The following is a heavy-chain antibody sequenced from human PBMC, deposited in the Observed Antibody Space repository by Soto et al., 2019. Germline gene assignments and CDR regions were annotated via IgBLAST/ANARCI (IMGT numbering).Heavy chain of an antibody. CDR3: AKRNLVVRPPFDY. D-gene: IGHD2-15*01. CDR1: GFTFSSYA. CDR2: ISGCGGGI. V-gene: IGHV3-23*01. Sequence: EVQLLESGGGLVQPGGSLRLSCAASGFTFSSYAMSWVRQAPGKGLEWVSTISGCGGGIYYADSVKGRFTISRDNSKNTLDLQMTSLRAEDTAVYYCAKRNLVVRPPFDYWGQGTLVTVSS. J-gene: IGHJ4*02.